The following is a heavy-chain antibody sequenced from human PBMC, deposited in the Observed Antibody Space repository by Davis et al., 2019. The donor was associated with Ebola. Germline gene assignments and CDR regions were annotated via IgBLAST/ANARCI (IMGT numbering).Heavy chain of an antibody. CDR1: GFTFSSYS. V-gene: IGHV3-21*01. D-gene: IGHD4-17*01. J-gene: IGHJ6*02. CDR2: ISSSSSYI. CDR3: ARGPDGDSVFYGLDV. Sequence: GESLKISCAASGFTFSSYSMNWVRQAPGKGLEWVSSISSSSSYIYYADSVKGRFTISRDNAKNSLYLQMNSLRAEDTAVYYCARGPDGDSVFYGLDVWGQGTTVTVSS.